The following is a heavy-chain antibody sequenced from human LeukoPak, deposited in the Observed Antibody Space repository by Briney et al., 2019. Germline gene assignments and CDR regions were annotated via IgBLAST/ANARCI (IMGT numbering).Heavy chain of an antibody. CDR1: GFTFSDYY. Sequence: GGSLRLSCAASGFTFSDYYMTWIRQGPGKGLEWLSYISDSGSTMYYADSLKGRFTISRDNAKNSLFLQMNSLRADDTAVYYCATVAAAGSGSDDILTGYYDNWGQGTLVTVST. D-gene: IGHD3-9*01. J-gene: IGHJ4*02. V-gene: IGHV3-11*01. CDR2: ISDSGSTM. CDR3: ATVAAAGSGSDDILTGYYDN.